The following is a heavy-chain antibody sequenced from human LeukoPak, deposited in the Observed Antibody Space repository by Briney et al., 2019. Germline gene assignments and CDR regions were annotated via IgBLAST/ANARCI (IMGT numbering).Heavy chain of an antibody. CDR1: GFTFGSYW. Sequence: GGSLRLSCAASGFTFGSYWMHWVRQAPGKGLVWVSRINSDGSSATYADSVKGRFTVSRDNAKSTLYLQMNSLRAEDTAVYYCATGPSPAFDCWGQGTLVTVSS. CDR3: ATGPSPAFDC. J-gene: IGHJ4*02. CDR2: INSDGSSA. D-gene: IGHD2-2*01. V-gene: IGHV3-74*01.